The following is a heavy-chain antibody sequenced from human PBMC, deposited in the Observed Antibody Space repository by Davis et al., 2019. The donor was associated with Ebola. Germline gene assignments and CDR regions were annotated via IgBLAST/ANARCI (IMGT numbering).Heavy chain of an antibody. Sequence: ASVNVSCKASGYTFTGYYMHCVRHTTGQEFDWMGWMNPNSGNTGFAQKFQGRVTMTRNTSISTAYMELSSLRSEDTAVYYSARSVSGSYMHDKWFDPWGQGTLVTVSS. D-gene: IGHD1-26*01. CDR2: MNPNSGNT. CDR3: ARSVSGSYMHDKWFDP. CDR1: GYTFTGYY. J-gene: IGHJ5*02. V-gene: IGHV1-8*02.